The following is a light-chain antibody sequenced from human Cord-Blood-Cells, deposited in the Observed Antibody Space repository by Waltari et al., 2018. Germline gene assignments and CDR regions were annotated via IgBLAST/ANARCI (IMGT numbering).Light chain of an antibody. CDR3: QQSYSTPPT. J-gene: IGKJ1*01. CDR1: QSLSSY. V-gene: IGKV1-39*01. CDR2: AAS. Sequence: DIQMTQSPSSLSASVGDRVTITCRASQSLSSYLNWDPQKPGKDPKLLIYAASSLQSGVPSRFSGSGSGTDFTLTISSLQPEDFATYYCQQSYSTPPTFGQGTKVEIK.